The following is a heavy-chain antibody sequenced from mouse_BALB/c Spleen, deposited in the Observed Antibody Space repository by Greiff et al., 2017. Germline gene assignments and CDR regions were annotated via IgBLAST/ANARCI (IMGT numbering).Heavy chain of an antibody. J-gene: IGHJ3*01. D-gene: IGHD1-1*01. CDR3: ARGLYYYGSSPAWFAY. CDR1: GFTFSDYY. CDR2: ISDGGSYT. Sequence: EVQRVESGGGLVKPGGSLKLSCAASGFTFSDYYMYWVRQTPEQRLEWVATISDGGSYTYYPDSVKGRFTISRDNAKNNLYLQMSSLKSEDTAMYYCARGLYYYGSSPAWFAYWGQGTLVTVSA. V-gene: IGHV5-4*02.